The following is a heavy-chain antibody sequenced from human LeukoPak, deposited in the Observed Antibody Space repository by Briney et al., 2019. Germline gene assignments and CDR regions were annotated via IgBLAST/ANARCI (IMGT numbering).Heavy chain of an antibody. CDR1: GFTFSSYA. CDR3: AKDRYQNYYDSSGYYSGH. D-gene: IGHD3-22*01. V-gene: IGHV3-23*01. J-gene: IGHJ4*02. Sequence: GGSLRLSCAASGFTFSSYAISWVRQAPGKGLEWVSAISGSGGSTYYADSVKGRFTISRDNSKNTLYLQMNSLRAEDTAVYYCAKDRYQNYYDSSGYYSGHWGQGTLVTVSS. CDR2: ISGSGGST.